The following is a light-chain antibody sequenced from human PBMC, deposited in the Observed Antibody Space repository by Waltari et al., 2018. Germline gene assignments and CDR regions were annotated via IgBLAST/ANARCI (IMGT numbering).Light chain of an antibody. Sequence: EIVMTQSQATLSVSQGERATLPCRASQSVSSNLAWYQQKPGQAPRLLIYGASTRATGIPARFSGSGSGTEFTLTISSLQSEDFAVYYCQQYNNWPPLVTFGQGTKVEIK. CDR1: QSVSSN. CDR3: QQYNNWPPLVT. V-gene: IGKV3-15*01. J-gene: IGKJ1*01. CDR2: GAS.